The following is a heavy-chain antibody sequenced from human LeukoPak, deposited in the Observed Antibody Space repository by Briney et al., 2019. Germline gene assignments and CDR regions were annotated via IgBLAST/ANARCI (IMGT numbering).Heavy chain of an antibody. J-gene: IGHJ3*02. V-gene: IGHV3-21*01. D-gene: IGHD5-12*01. CDR1: GFAFSGDN. CDR2: IGTSGSYI. Sequence: GGSLRLSCAASGFAFSGDNMNWVRQAPGKGLEWVSFIGTSGSYIKYADSVKGRFTISRDNAKNSLYLQINSLRAEDTAMYFCARDRAIDIRAYDIWGQGTMVTVSS. CDR3: ARDRAIDIRAYDI.